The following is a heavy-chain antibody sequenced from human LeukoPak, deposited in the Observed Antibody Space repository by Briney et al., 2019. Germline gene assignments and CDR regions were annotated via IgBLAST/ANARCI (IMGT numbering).Heavy chain of an antibody. CDR3: ARAVEWELLLKPDRYYFDY. V-gene: IGHV3-7*01. CDR1: GFTFSSYW. Sequence: PGGSLRLSCAASGFTFSSYWMSWVRQAPGKGLEWVANIKQDGSEKYYVDSVKGRFTISRDNAKNSLYLQMNSLRAEDTAVYYCARAVEWELLLKPDRYYFDYWGQGTLVTVSS. CDR2: IKQDGSEK. D-gene: IGHD1-26*01. J-gene: IGHJ4*02.